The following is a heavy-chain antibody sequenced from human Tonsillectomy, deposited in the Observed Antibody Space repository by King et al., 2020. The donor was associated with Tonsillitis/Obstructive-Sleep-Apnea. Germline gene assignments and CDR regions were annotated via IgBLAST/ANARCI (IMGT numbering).Heavy chain of an antibody. J-gene: IGHJ2*01. CDR2: IIPIFGAS. V-gene: IGHV1-69*01. CDR3: ARSGYCSGGSCYSVYWYFDL. Sequence: QLVQSGAEVKKPGSSVKVSCKASGGTFSNYAISWVRQAPGQGFEWMGGIIPIFGASNYAQKFQGRVTITADESTSTVYMELGSLRSEDTAVYYCARSGYCSGGSCYSVYWYFDLWGRGTLVTVSS. D-gene: IGHD2-15*01. CDR1: GGTFSNYA.